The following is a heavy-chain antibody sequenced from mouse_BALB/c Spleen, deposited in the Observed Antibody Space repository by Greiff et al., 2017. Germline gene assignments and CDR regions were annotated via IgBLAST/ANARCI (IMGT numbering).Heavy chain of an antibody. CDR2: IDPENGDT. CDR3: NNNKFAY. Sequence: EVKLQQSGAELVRSGASVKLSCTASGFNIKDYYMHWVKQRPEQGLEWIGWIDPENGDTEYAPKFQGKATMTADTSSNTAYLQLSSLTSEDTAVYYCNNNKFAYWGQGTLVTVSA. CDR1: GFNIKDYY. V-gene: IGHV14-4*02. J-gene: IGHJ3*01.